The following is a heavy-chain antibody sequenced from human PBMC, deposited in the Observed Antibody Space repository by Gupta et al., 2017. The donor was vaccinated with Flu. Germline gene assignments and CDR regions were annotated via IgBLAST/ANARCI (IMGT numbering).Heavy chain of an antibody. V-gene: IGHV4-34*01. D-gene: IGHD3-22*01. CDR1: GGSFSGYY. J-gene: IGHJ5*02. Sequence: QVQLQQWGAGLLKPSETLSLTCAVYGGSFSGYYWSWIRQPPGKGLEWIGEINHSGSTNYNPSLKSRVTISVDTSKNQFSLKLSSVTAADTAVYYCARVVTMIVVLWNFQKKNWFDPWGQGTLVTVSS. CDR2: INHSGST. CDR3: ARVVTMIVVLWNFQKKNWFDP.